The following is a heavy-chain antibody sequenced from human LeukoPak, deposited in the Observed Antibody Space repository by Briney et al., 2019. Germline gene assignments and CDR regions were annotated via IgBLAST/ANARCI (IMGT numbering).Heavy chain of an antibody. Sequence: SVKVSCKASLGTLSSYAISWVRQPPGQGLEWMGGIIPIFGTANYAQKFQGRVTITADESTSTAYMELSSLRSEDTAVYYCQIPAADKSEDYWGQGTLVTVSS. CDR1: LGTLSSYA. CDR2: IIPIFGTA. CDR3: QIPAADKSEDY. D-gene: IGHD2-2*01. V-gene: IGHV1-69*13. J-gene: IGHJ4*02.